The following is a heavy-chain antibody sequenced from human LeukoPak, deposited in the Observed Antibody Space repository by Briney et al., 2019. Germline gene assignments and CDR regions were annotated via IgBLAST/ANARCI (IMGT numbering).Heavy chain of an antibody. CDR1: GFTFSSYG. V-gene: IGHV3-30*02. J-gene: IGHJ4*02. CDR2: IRYDGSNK. Sequence: GGSLRLSCAASGFTFSSYGMHWVRQAPGKGLEWVAFIRYDGSNKYYADSVKGRFTISRDNSKNTLYLQMNSLRAEDTAVYYCAKAPRGYSYGAFDYWGQGTLVTVSS. D-gene: IGHD5-18*01. CDR3: AKAPRGYSYGAFDY.